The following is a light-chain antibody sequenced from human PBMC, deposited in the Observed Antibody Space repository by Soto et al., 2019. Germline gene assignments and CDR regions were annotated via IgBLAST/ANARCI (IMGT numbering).Light chain of an antibody. Sequence: EIVLTQSPGTLSLSPGERATLSCRASQSVSSSYLAWYQQKPGQAPRLLIYGASSRATGIPDRFSGSGSGTDFTLTISRLEPADFAVYYCQQYGSSPGWTFGQGTKLEIK. J-gene: IGKJ2*02. CDR3: QQYGSSPGWT. V-gene: IGKV3-20*01. CDR1: QSVSSSY. CDR2: GAS.